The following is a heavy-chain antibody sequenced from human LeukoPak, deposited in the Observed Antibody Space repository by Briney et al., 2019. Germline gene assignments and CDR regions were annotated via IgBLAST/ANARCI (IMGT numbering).Heavy chain of an antibody. CDR1: GCTFSSYA. CDR3: VRVRDSSGWSELDY. D-gene: IGHD6-19*01. V-gene: IGHV3-23*01. CDR2: INDSDGST. Sequence: AGALTLTCAASGCTFSSYAMSWVRQPPGKGLEWVADINDSDGSTYYADSLKGRFTISRYNPKHILHLQMTSLRSEKTAVYYCVRVRDSSGWSELDYWGQGTLVTVSS. J-gene: IGHJ4*02.